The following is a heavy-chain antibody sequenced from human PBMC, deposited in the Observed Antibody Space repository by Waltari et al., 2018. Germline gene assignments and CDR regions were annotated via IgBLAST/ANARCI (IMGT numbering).Heavy chain of an antibody. D-gene: IGHD6-19*01. Sequence: QLQLQESGPGLVKPSATLSLTCTVSGGSISSSSNSYWGWIRQPPGKGLEWIGSIYYNGSTYYNPSLKSRVTISVDTSKNQFSLKLSSVTAADTVVYYCARRAWGSGWSYWGQGTLVAVSS. V-gene: IGHV4-39*01. CDR3: ARRAWGSGWSY. CDR2: IYYNGST. J-gene: IGHJ4*02. CDR1: GGSISSSSNSY.